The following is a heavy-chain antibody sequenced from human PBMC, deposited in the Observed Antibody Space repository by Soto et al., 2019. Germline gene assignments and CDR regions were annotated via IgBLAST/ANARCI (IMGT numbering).Heavy chain of an antibody. Sequence: ASVKVSCKASGYTFTSYGISWVRQAPGQGLEWMGWISAYNGNTNYAQKLQGRVTMTTDTSTSTAYMELRSLRSGDTAVYYCARDNFGGISAYYYYYYGMDVWGQGTTVTVSS. V-gene: IGHV1-18*01. CDR3: ARDNFGGISAYYYYYYGMDV. CDR2: ISAYNGNT. J-gene: IGHJ6*02. CDR1: GYTFTSYG. D-gene: IGHD2-15*01.